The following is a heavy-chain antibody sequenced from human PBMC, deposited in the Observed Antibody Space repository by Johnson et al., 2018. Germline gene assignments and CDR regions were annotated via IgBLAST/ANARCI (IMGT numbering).Heavy chain of an antibody. CDR3: ARVGQLVYSSGPGTDPLPYYYYMDV. CDR1: GFTFDDYG. V-gene: IGHV3-20*04. CDR2: INWNGGST. Sequence: VQLVQSGGGVVQPGRSLRLSCAASGFTFDDYGMSWVRQAPGKGLEWVSGINWNGGSTGYADSVKGRFTISRDNAKNSLYLQMNSLRAEDTALYYCARVGQLVYSSGPGTDPLPYYYYMDVWGKGTTVTVSS. D-gene: IGHD6-19*01. J-gene: IGHJ6*03.